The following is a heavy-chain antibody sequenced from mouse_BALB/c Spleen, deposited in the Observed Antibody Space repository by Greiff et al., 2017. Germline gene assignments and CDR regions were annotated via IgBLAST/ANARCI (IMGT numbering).Heavy chain of an antibody. CDR1: GFTFSSYG. J-gene: IGHJ3*01. V-gene: IGHV5-6-3*01. CDR2: INSNGGST. D-gene: IGHD2-3*01. CDR3: ARDDGYYSWFAY. Sequence: EVQLVESGGGLVQPGGSLKLSCAASGFTFSSYGMSWVRQTPDKRLELVATINSNGGSTYYPDSVKGRFTISRDNAKNTLYLQRSSLKSEDTAMYYCARDDGYYSWFAYWGQGTLVTVAA.